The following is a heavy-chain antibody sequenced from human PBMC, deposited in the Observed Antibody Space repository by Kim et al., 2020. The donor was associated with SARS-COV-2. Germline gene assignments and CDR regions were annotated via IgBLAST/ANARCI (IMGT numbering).Heavy chain of an antibody. Sequence: NPSPKGRVTISVDTSQNQLSLKLSSVTAADTAVYYCATPGGDGYNSGLDYWGQGTLVTVSS. V-gene: IGHV4-39*07. D-gene: IGHD5-12*01. CDR3: ATPGGDGYNSGLDY. J-gene: IGHJ4*02.